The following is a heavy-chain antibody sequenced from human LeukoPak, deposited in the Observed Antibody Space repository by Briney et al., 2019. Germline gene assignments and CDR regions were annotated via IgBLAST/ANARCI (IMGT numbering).Heavy chain of an antibody. D-gene: IGHD6-19*01. CDR1: GYTFTTYD. V-gene: IGHV1-8*01. CDR2: MNPNSGNT. CDR3: ARGRGSGHKENWYDP. J-gene: IGHJ5*02. Sequence: ASVKVSCKASGYTFTTYDINWVRQATGQGLEWMGWMNPNSGNTGYTQKFQGRVTMTRNTSISTAYMELSSLRSEDTAVYYCARGRGSGHKENWYDPWGQGTLVTVSS.